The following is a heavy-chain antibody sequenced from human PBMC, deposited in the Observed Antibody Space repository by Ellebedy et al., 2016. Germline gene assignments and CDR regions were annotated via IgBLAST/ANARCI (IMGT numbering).Heavy chain of an antibody. CDR1: GYTFTSYA. D-gene: IGHD1-1*01. CDR3: ARSPGTYYYYYGMDV. CDR2: INAGNGNT. V-gene: IGHV1-3*01. J-gene: IGHJ6*02. Sequence: ASVKVSCKASGYTFTSYAMHWVRQAPGQRLEWMGWINAGNGNTKYSQKFQGRVTITRDTSASTAYMELSSLRSEDTAVYYCARSPGTYYYYYGMDVWGQGTTVTVSS.